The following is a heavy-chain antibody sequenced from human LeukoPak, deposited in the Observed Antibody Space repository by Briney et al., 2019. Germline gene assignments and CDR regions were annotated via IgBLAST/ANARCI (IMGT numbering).Heavy chain of an antibody. V-gene: IGHV4-59*01. D-gene: IGHD6-6*01. Sequence: SETLSLTCTVSGASISSYYWTWIRQPPGKGLEWIAYIDYSGSTYYNPSLKSRVTISVDTSKNQFSLNLSSVTAADTAVYYCARRHVQYTSSSDPYYFDYWGQGTLVTVSS. CDR3: ARRHVQYTSSSDPYYFDY. CDR1: GASISSYY. CDR2: IDYSGST. J-gene: IGHJ4*02.